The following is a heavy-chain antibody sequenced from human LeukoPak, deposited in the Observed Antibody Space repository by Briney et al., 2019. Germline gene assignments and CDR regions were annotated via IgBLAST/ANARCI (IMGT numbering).Heavy chain of an antibody. D-gene: IGHD6-6*01. CDR3: AGHARGSYLVY. CDR2: ISGSGSGGST. J-gene: IGHJ4*02. V-gene: IGHV3-23*01. Sequence: PGGSLRLSCAASGFTFSSYAMSWVRQAPGKGLEWVSIISGSGSGGSTYYTDSVKGRFTTSRDDAKDSLFLQMNNLRVEDTAMYYCAGHARGSYLVYWGQGILVTVSA. CDR1: GFTFSSYA.